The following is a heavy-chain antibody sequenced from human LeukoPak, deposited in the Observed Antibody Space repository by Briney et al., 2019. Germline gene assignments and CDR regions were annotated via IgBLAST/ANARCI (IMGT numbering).Heavy chain of an antibody. CDR3: ARPLLYYYGSETYFWFDP. CDR2: ISDSGGST. CDR1: GFTFSSYG. V-gene: IGHV3-23*01. J-gene: IGHJ5*02. D-gene: IGHD3-10*01. Sequence: PGGSLRLSCVASGFTFSSYGMSWVRQAPGKGLEWVSGISDSGGSTYYADSVKGRFTISRDNAENSLYLQMNSLRADDTAFYYCARPLLYYYGSETYFWFDPWGQGTLVTVSS.